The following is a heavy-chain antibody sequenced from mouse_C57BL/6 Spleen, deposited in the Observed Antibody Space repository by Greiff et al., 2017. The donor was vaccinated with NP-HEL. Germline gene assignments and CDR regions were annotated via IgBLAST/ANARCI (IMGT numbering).Heavy chain of an antibody. CDR1: GYTFTDYN. D-gene: IGHD1-1*01. V-gene: IGHV1-18*01. CDR3: ARRDLLLYYFDY. J-gene: IGHJ2*01. CDR2: INPNNGGT. Sequence: EVQVVESGPELVKPGASVKIPCKASGYTFTDYNMDWVKQSHGKSLEWIGDINPNNGGTIYNQKFKGKATLTVDKSSSTAYMELRSLTSEDTAVYYCARRDLLLYYFDYWGQGTTLTVSS.